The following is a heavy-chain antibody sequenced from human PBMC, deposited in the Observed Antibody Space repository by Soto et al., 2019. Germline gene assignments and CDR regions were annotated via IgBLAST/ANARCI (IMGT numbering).Heavy chain of an antibody. D-gene: IGHD4-17*01. CDR1: GGSVNNANYF. CDR2: IYYSGST. CDR3: GRDAGYGGRRGGMDV. J-gene: IGHJ6*02. Sequence: QVRLEESGPGLVKPSETLSLICSVSGGSVNNANYFWNWIRHHPENGLEWIGYIYYSGSTRYNPSFKARATLSIDTSKNHFSLRVNSVTVADTGVYFCGRDAGYGGRRGGMDVWGRGTTVTVSS. V-gene: IGHV4-31*03.